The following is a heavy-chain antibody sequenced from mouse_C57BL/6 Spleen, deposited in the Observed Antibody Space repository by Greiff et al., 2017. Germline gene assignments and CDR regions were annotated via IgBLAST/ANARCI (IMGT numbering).Heavy chain of an antibody. CDR3: TRDRRLFAY. CDR2: ISSGGDYI. V-gene: IGHV5-9-1*02. J-gene: IGHJ3*01. Sequence: EVHLVESGAGLVKPGGSLKLSCAASGFTFSSYAMSWVRQTPEKRLEWVAYISSGGDYIYYADTVKGRFTISRDNARNTLYLQMSSLKSEDKAMYYCTRDRRLFAYWGKGTLVTVSA. CDR1: GFTFSSYA.